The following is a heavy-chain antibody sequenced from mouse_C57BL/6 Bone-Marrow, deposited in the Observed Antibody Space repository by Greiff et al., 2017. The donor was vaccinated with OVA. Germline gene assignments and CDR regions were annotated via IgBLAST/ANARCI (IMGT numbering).Heavy chain of an antibody. CDR3: AREGDCYYVWFAY. CDR2: IYPGSGST. Sequence: QVQLQQSGAELVKPGASVKMSCKASGYTFTSYWITWVKQRPGQGLEWIGDIYPGSGSTNYNEKFKSKATLTVDTSSSTAYMQLSSLTSEDSAVYYCAREGDCYYVWFAYWGQGTLVTVAA. CDR1: GYTFTSYW. V-gene: IGHV1-55*01. J-gene: IGHJ3*01. D-gene: IGHD2-3*01.